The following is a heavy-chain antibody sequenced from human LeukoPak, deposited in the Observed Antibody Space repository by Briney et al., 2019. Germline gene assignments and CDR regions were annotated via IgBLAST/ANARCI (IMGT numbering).Heavy chain of an antibody. CDR3: ARENKVTFYGMDV. D-gene: IGHD2-21*02. CDR2: IYYTGTT. Sequence: SQTLSLTCTVSSGSISSGDYYWSWIRQPPGTGLGWLGYIYYTGTTYYNPSLKSRVTISVDTSKNQFSLNLTSVTAADTAVYYCARENKVTFYGMDVWGKGTTVTV. V-gene: IGHV4-30-4*08. CDR1: SGSISSGDYY. J-gene: IGHJ6*04.